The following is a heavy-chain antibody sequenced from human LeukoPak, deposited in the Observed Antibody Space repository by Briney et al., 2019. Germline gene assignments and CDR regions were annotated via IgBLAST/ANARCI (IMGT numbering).Heavy chain of an antibody. V-gene: IGHV4-34*01. CDR3: ARAVASTNDAFDI. CDR2: INHSGST. CDR1: GGSFSGYY. D-gene: IGHD5-12*01. Sequence: SETLSLTCAVYGGSFSGYYWSWIRQPPGKGLEWIGEINHSGSTNYNPSLKSRVTISVDTSKNQFSLKLSSVTAADTAVYYCARAVASTNDAFDIWGQGTMVTVST. J-gene: IGHJ3*02.